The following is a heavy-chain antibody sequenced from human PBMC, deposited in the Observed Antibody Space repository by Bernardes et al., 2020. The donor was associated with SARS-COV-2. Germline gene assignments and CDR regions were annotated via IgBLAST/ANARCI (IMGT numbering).Heavy chain of an antibody. V-gene: IGHV1-2*02. D-gene: IGHD2-21*01. CDR3: ARTFYYDRGGDSLFHY. Sequence: ASVKVSCTASGYTFSDYYIHWLRQAPGQGLEWMGWISPKSGATNHAQKFQGRVTMTRDTAISTDYMELSSLRSDDTAVYYCARTFYYDRGGDSLFHYWGQGTLVTVSS. CDR1: GYTFSDYY. CDR2: ISPKSGAT. J-gene: IGHJ4*02.